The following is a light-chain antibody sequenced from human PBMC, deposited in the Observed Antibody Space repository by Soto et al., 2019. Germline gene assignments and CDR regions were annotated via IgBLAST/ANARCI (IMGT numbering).Light chain of an antibody. J-gene: IGLJ1*01. V-gene: IGLV1-40*01. Sequence: QSVLTQPPSVSGAPGQRVTISCTGSSSNIGAGYDVHWYQQLPGTAPKLLIYGHINRPSGVPDRFTGSKSGTSASLAITGLQAEDEADYSCQSYDSSLRGYVFGTGTKVTVL. CDR3: QSYDSSLRGYV. CDR1: SSNIGAGYD. CDR2: GHI.